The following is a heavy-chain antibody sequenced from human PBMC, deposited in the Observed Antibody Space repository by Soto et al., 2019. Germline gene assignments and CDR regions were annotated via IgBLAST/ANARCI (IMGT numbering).Heavy chain of an antibody. D-gene: IGHD3-22*01. CDR1: GGTFSSYA. CDR3: ARESWTDSSGHSFDY. Sequence: RASVKVSCKASGGTFSSYAISWVRQAPGQGLEWMGGIIPIFGTANYAQKFQGRVTITADKSTSTAYMELSSLRSEDTAVYYCARESWTDSSGHSFDYWGQGTPVTVSS. J-gene: IGHJ4*02. V-gene: IGHV1-69*06. CDR2: IIPIFGTA.